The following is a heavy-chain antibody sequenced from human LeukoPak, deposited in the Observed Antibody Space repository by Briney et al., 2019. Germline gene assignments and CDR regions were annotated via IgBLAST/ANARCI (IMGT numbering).Heavy chain of an antibody. J-gene: IGHJ4*02. V-gene: IGHV3-23*01. CDR1: GFIFRNYA. CDR2: ITGSGDTT. CDR3: AKWGDYDILTGYYVSDF. D-gene: IGHD3-9*01. Sequence: GGSLRLSCAASGFIFRNYAMSWVRQAPGKGLEWVSAITGSGDTTYYADSVKGRFTISRDNSQNTLYVEMNTLRAEDTAVYYCAKWGDYDILTGYYVSDFWGQGTLVTVSS.